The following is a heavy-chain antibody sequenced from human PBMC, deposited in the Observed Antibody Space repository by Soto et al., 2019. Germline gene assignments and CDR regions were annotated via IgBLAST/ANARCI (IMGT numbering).Heavy chain of an antibody. D-gene: IGHD3-10*01. CDR2: INTGNGNT. V-gene: IGHV1-3*04. CDR3: TIGSTMVRGVISWIDS. Sequence: QAQLVQSGAEVKKPGASVQVSCKASGYSFINYALHWVRQAPGQGLEWMGWINTGNGNTKYSQRFQGRLPFPRDTSSNTAYMKLRRLTSEDTVLYCSTIGSTMVRGVISWIDSWGQAILVPGSS. J-gene: IGHJ5*01. CDR1: GYSFINYA.